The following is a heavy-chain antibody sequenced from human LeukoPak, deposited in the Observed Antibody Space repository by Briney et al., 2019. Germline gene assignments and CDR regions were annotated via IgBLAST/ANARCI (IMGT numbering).Heavy chain of an antibody. CDR2: INPNSGDT. J-gene: IGHJ5*02. V-gene: IGHV1-2*02. Sequence: ASVKVSCKASGYTFTGYYMHWVRQAPGQGLEWMGWINPNSGDTSYAQKFQGRVTMTRDTSISTVYMELRRLRYDDTAAYYCARGPLEYCSGGTCYSGRNWFDPWGQGTLVTVSS. CDR1: GYTFTGYY. CDR3: ARGPLEYCSGGTCYSGRNWFDP. D-gene: IGHD2-15*01.